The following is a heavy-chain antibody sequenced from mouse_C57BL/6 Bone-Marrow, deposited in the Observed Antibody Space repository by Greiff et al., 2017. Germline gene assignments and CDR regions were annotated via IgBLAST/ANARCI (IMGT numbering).Heavy chain of an antibody. V-gene: IGHV1-26*01. Sequence: EVQLQQSGPELVKPGASVKISCKASGYTFTDYYMNWVKQSHGKSLEWIGDINPNNGGTSYNQKFKGKATLTVDKSSSTAYMELRSLTSEDSAVYYCARSEEGNFYYAMDYWGQGTSVTVSS. CDR2: INPNNGGT. J-gene: IGHJ4*01. CDR1: GYTFTDYY. CDR3: ARSEEGNFYYAMDY.